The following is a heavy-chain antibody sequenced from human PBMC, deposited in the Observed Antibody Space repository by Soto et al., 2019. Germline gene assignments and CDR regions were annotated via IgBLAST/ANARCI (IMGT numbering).Heavy chain of an antibody. CDR2: IYHSGST. V-gene: IGHV4-30-2*01. J-gene: IGHJ5*02. D-gene: IGHD3-10*01. CDR1: GGSISSGGYS. CDR3: ARAVVRGVTTGYWFDP. Sequence: TLSVTCAVSGGSISSGGYSWSWIRQPPGKGLEWIGYIYHSGSTYYNPSLKSRVTISVDRSKNQFSLKLSSVTAADTAVYYCARAVVRGVTTGYWFDPWGQGTLVTVSS.